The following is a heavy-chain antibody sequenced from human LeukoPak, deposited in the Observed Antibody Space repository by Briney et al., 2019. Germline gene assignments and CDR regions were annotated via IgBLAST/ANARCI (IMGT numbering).Heavy chain of an antibody. J-gene: IGHJ5*02. CDR2: ITHDGQI. CDR3: ARDDRYGSGTLGKRFDP. V-gene: IGHV3-21*01. D-gene: IGHD3-10*01. CDR1: GFIFTSFG. Sequence: GGSLRLSCVASGFIFTSFGMNWVRQAPGRGLEWVSSITHDGQIYYADTVKGRFTMSRDNTKNSVYLQMDNLRDDDTAVYFCARDDRYGSGTLGKRFDPWGQGTLVSVSS.